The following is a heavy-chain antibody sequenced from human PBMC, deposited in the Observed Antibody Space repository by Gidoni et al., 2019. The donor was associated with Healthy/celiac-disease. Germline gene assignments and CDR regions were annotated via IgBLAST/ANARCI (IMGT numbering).Heavy chain of an antibody. D-gene: IGHD2-2*01. CDR2: IYYSGST. Sequence: QLPLQESGPGLVKPSETLSLTCTVPGGSTRRSSYYWGWNRQPPGKGLEWIGSIYYSGSTYYNPSLKSRVTISVDTSKNQFSLKLSSVTAADTAVYYCARQVGVPAAYYFDYWGQGTLVTVSS. J-gene: IGHJ4*02. CDR3: ARQVGVPAAYYFDY. V-gene: IGHV4-39*01. CDR1: GGSTRRSSYY.